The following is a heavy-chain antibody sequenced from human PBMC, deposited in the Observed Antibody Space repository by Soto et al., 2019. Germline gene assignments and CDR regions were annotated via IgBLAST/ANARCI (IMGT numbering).Heavy chain of an antibody. CDR3: ARDSAYGGNSGFDY. CDR2: IYYSGST. V-gene: IGHV4-59*01. J-gene: IGHJ4*02. Sequence: PSVPLSVTCSVADGSSSSYYWSWIRQHPGKGLEWIGYIYYSGSTNYNPSLKSRVTISVDTSKNQFSLKLSSVTAADTAVYYCARDSAYGGNSGFDYWGQGTLVTVSS. D-gene: IGHD2-21*02. CDR1: DGSSSSYY.